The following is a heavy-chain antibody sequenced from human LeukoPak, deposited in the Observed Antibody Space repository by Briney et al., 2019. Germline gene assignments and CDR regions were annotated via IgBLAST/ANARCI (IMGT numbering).Heavy chain of an antibody. CDR2: ISNSGSYI. CDR3: ARENKYYYDRSGYKGLDY. Sequence: GGSLRLSCAASGFTFSDYYMNWVRQAPGKGPEWVSSISNSGSYIYYADSLKGRFTISRDNTKNSLYLQMNSLRAEDTAVYYCARENKYYYDRSGYKGLDYWGQGTLVTVSS. V-gene: IGHV3-21*01. D-gene: IGHD3-22*01. J-gene: IGHJ4*02. CDR1: GFTFSDYY.